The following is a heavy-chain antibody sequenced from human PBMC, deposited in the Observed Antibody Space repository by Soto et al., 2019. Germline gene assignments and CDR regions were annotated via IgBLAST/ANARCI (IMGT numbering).Heavy chain of an antibody. CDR1: GYTFTGYY. Sequence: GASVKVSCKASGYTFTGYYMHWVQQAPGQGLEWMGWINPNSGGTNYAQKFQGWVTMTRDTSISTAYMELSRLRSDDTAVYYCARSKKGHYDFWSGYYDAFDIWGQGTMVTVSS. V-gene: IGHV1-2*04. CDR3: ARSKKGHYDFWSGYYDAFDI. J-gene: IGHJ3*02. CDR2: INPNSGGT. D-gene: IGHD3-3*01.